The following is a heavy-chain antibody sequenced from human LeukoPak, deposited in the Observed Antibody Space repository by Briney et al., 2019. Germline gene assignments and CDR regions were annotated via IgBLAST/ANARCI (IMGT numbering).Heavy chain of an antibody. Sequence: TSSETLSLTCTVSGGSINGYYWSWIRQPPEKGLEWIGNIYYRGSTNYNPSLKSRVTISVDTSKNQFSLKLSSVTAADTAVYYCARADYDTSAYYYTFDYWGQGTLVTVSS. V-gene: IGHV4-59*01. CDR3: ARADYDTSAYYYTFDY. J-gene: IGHJ4*02. CDR2: IYYRGST. CDR1: GGSINGYY. D-gene: IGHD3-22*01.